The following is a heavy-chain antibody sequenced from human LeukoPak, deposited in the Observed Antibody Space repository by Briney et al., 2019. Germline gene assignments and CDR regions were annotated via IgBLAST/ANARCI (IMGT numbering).Heavy chain of an antibody. D-gene: IGHD2-8*02. V-gene: IGHV1-46*01. J-gene: IGHJ4*02. CDR3: LREESGGYFDY. CDR2: IAPSVDTT. CDR1: GFTFTNYL. Sequence: ASVKVSCKASGFTFTNYLLHWVRQAPGQGLEWVGRIAPSVDTTNYARKFRDRVTMTRDTSTSTVYMELGSLRSEDTAVYYRLREESGGYFDYWGQGTLVSVSS.